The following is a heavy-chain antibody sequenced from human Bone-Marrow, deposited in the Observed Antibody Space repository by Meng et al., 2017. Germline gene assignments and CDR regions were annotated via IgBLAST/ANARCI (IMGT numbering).Heavy chain of an antibody. D-gene: IGHD3-22*01. CDR2: IWYDGSNK. CDR3: ARLTKYDSKSGNWFDP. V-gene: IGHV3-33*08. J-gene: IGHJ5*02. Sequence: SCAASGFTFSSYTMHWVRQAPGKGLEWVAVIWYDGSNKYYADSVKGRFTISRDNSKNTLYLQMNSLRAEDTAVYYCARLTKYDSKSGNWFDPWGQGTLVTISS. CDR1: GFTFSSYT.